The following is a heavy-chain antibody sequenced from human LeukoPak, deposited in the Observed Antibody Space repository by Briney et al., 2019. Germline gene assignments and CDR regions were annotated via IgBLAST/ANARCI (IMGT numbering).Heavy chain of an antibody. CDR2: ISPSGGSA. Sequence: GGSLRLSCAASGFTFRNYAMSWVRQAPGKGLEWISTISPSGGSAYYADSVKGRFTISRDNAKNSLYLQMNSLRAEDTAIYYCARGLPATLLDYWGQGTLVTVSS. J-gene: IGHJ4*02. V-gene: IGHV3-23*01. CDR1: GFTFRNYA. D-gene: IGHD2-2*01. CDR3: ARGLPATLLDY.